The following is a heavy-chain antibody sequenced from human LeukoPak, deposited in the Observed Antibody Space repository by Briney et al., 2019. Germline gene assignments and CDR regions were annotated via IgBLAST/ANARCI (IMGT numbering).Heavy chain of an antibody. D-gene: IGHD5-18*01. CDR2: IYPGDSDT. J-gene: IGHJ4*02. CDR3: ASSVDTATIDY. V-gene: IGHV5-51*01. CDR1: GYSFTSYW. Sequence: GESLKIPCKGSGYSFTSYWIGWVRQMPGKGLEWMGIIYPGDSDTRYSPSFQGQVTISADKSISTAYLQWSSLRASDTAMYYCASSVDTATIDYWGQGTLVTVSS.